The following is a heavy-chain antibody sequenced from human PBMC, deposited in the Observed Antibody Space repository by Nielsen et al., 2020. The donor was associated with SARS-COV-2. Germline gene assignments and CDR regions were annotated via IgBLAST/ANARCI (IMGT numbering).Heavy chain of an antibody. Sequence: WIRQPPGKGLEWIGSIYYSGSTYYNPSLKSRVTISVDTSKNQFSLKLSSVTAADTAVYYCARHCIRSITIVGVVIPEGGMDVWGQGTTVPSP. CDR3: ARHCIRSITIVGVVIPEGGMDV. J-gene: IGHJ6*02. CDR2: IYYSGST. V-gene: IGHV4-39*01. D-gene: IGHD3-3*01.